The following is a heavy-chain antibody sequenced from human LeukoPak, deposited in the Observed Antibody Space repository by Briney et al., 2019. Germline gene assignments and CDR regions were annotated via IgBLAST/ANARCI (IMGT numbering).Heavy chain of an antibody. V-gene: IGHV4-61*02. J-gene: IGHJ6*03. CDR1: GGSISSGSYY. CDR2: IYTSGST. D-gene: IGHD3-3*01. Sequence: PSETLSLTCTVSGGSISSGSYYWSWIRQPAGKGLEWIGRIYTSGSTNYNPSLKSRVTMSVDTSKNQFSLKLSSVTAADTAVYYCARGLGVGYYYYMDVWGKGTTVTISS. CDR3: ARGLGVGYYYYMDV.